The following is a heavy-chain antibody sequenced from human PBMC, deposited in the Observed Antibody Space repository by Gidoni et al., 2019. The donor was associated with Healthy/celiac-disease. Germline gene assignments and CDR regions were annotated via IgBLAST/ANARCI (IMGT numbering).Heavy chain of an antibody. CDR2: ISGSGGST. D-gene: IGHD4-17*01. CDR1: GFPFRSYA. Sequence: EVQLLESGGGLVQPGGSLRLSCSASGFPFRSYAMSWVRQAPGKGLEWVAAISGSGGSTYYAESVKGRFTISRDNSKNTLYLQMNSLRAEDTAVYYCAKDPDSWGWDYGGGYWGQGTLVTVSS. V-gene: IGHV3-23*01. J-gene: IGHJ4*02. CDR3: AKDPDSWGWDYGGGY.